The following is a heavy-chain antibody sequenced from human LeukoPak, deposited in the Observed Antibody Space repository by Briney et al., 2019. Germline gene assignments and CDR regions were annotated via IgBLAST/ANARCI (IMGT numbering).Heavy chain of an antibody. CDR3: ARYYCSGGSCYSYYYYYMDV. Sequence: SQTLSLTCTVSGGSISSGDYYWSSIRQPPGRGLEWIGYIYYSGSTYYNPSLKSRVTISVDTSKNQFSLKLSSVTAADTAVYYCARYYCSGGSCYSYYYYYMDVWGKGTTVTVSS. CDR1: GGSISSGDYY. V-gene: IGHV4-30-4*08. J-gene: IGHJ6*03. CDR2: IYYSGST. D-gene: IGHD2-15*01.